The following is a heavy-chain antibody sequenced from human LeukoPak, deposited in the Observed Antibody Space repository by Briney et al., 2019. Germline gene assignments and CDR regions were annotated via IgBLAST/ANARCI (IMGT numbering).Heavy chain of an antibody. V-gene: IGHV3-53*01. CDR3: ARESAYDSSGYSVWNWFDP. CDR1: GFTFSGSA. Sequence: GGSLRLSCAASGFTFSGSAMHWVRQASGKGLEWVSVIYSGGSTYYADSVKGRFTISRDNSKNTLYLQMNSLRAEDTAEYYCARESAYDSSGYSVWNWFDPWGQGTLVTVSS. D-gene: IGHD3-22*01. J-gene: IGHJ5*02. CDR2: IYSGGST.